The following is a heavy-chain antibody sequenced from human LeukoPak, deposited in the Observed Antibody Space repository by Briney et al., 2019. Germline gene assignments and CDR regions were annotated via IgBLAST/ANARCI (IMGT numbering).Heavy chain of an antibody. CDR1: GFSLSTSGMC. CDR3: ARIRYSSGKEAPDY. V-gene: IGHV2-70*11. CDR2: IDWDDDK. D-gene: IGHD6-19*01. J-gene: IGHJ4*02. Sequence: SGPTLVNPTQTLTLTCTFSGFSLSTSGMCVSWIRQPPGKALEWLARIDWDDDKYYSTSLKTRLTISKDPSKNQVVLTMTNMDPVDTATYYCARIRYSSGKEAPDYWGQGTLVTVSS.